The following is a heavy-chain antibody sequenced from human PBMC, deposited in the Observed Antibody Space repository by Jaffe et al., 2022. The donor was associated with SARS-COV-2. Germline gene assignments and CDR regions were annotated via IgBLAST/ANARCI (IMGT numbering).Heavy chain of an antibody. V-gene: IGHV3-74*01. CDR2: INTDGTYI. CDR3: TRDSYDSVYYYGMDV. Sequence: EVQLVESGGGLVQPGGSLRLSCAASGFTFSSYWMHWVRQAPEKGLVWVSRINTDGTYIHYADSVKGRFTISRDNAKNTLYLQMNSLRAEDTAVYFCTRDSYDSVYYYGMDVWGQGTTVTVSS. D-gene: IGHD3-22*01. J-gene: IGHJ6*02. CDR1: GFTFSSYW.